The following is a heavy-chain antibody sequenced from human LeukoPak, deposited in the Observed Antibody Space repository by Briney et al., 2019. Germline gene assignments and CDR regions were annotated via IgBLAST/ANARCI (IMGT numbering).Heavy chain of an antibody. J-gene: IGHJ6*03. Sequence: PGAALQICCEGAGSIFTSYWIGRGRHMPGKGLEWRGIFYPGDSDTRYSPSFQGTVTISAYKSISTPYLQRTSLKASDTAMYYCARQRDYCSSTSCPLYMDVWGKGTTVTVSS. CDR1: GSIFTSYW. CDR2: FYPGDSDT. V-gene: IGHV5-51*01. CDR3: ARQRDYCSSTSCPLYMDV. D-gene: IGHD2-2*01.